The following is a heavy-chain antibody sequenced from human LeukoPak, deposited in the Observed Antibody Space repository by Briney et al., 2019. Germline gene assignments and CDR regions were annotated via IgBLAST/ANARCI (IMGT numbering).Heavy chain of an antibody. CDR3: ARAGTAVTTADY. V-gene: IGHV4-30-2*01. CDR2: IYHSGST. Sequence: PSETLSLTCTVSGGSISSGGYYWSWIRQPPGKGLEWIGYIYHSGSTYYNPSLKSRVTISVDRSKNQFSLKLSSVTAADTAVYYCARAGTAVTTADYWGQGALVTVSS. J-gene: IGHJ4*02. CDR1: GGSISSGGYY. D-gene: IGHD4-17*01.